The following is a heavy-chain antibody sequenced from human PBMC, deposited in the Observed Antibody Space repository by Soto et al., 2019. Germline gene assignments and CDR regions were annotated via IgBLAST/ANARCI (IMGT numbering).Heavy chain of an antibody. D-gene: IGHD3-10*01. Sequence: QVQLVQSGAEVKKPGASVKVSCKASGYTFTSYGISWVRQAPGQGLEWMGWISAYNGNTNYAQKLQGRVTMTTDTYTSTAYMELRSLRSDDTAVYYCARETYGSWSHDYGMDVWGQGTTVTVSS. CDR3: ARETYGSWSHDYGMDV. CDR1: GYTFTSYG. CDR2: ISAYNGNT. V-gene: IGHV1-18*01. J-gene: IGHJ6*02.